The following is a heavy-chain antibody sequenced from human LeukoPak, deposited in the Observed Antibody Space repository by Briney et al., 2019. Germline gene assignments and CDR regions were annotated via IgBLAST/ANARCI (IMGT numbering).Heavy chain of an antibody. CDR2: IYHSGST. CDR3: ACMYSGTSYYFDF. V-gene: IGHV4-4*02. D-gene: IGHD1-26*01. Sequence: PSGTLSLTCAVSGASISNYNWWTWVRQPPGKGLEWIGEIYHSGSTNYNPSLKSRVTISVDKSKNQFSLKLNSVTAEDTAVYYCACMYSGTSYYFDFWGQGTLVTVSS. CDR1: GASISNYNW. J-gene: IGHJ4*02.